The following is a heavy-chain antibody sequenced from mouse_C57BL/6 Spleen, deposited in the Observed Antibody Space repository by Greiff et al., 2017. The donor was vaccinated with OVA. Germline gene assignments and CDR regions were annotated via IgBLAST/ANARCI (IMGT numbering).Heavy chain of an antibody. CDR2: IHPNSGST. Sequence: VQLQQSGAELVKPGASVKLSCKASGYTFTSYWMHWVKQRPGQGLEWIGMIHPNSGSTNYNEKFKSKATLTVDKSSSTAYMQLSSLTSEDSAVYYCARSRGYGSSDFDYWGQGTTLTVSS. D-gene: IGHD1-1*01. J-gene: IGHJ2*01. V-gene: IGHV1-64*01. CDR3: ARSRGYGSSDFDY. CDR1: GYTFTSYW.